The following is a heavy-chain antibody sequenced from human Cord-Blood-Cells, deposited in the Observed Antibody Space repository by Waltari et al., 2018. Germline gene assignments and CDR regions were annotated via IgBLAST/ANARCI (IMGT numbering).Heavy chain of an antibody. Sequence: HVQLVESGGGVVQPGRSLRLSCAASGFTFSSYAMHWVRQAPGKGLEWVAVISYDGSNKYYADSVKGRFTISRDNSKNTLYLQMNSLRAEDTAVYYCAREVTIFGVVDYWGQGTLVTVSS. J-gene: IGHJ4*02. CDR3: AREVTIFGVVDY. CDR1: GFTFSSYA. CDR2: ISYDGSNK. V-gene: IGHV3-30*04. D-gene: IGHD3-3*01.